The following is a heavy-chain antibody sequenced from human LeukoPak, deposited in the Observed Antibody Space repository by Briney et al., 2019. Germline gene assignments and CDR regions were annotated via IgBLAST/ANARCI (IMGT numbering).Heavy chain of an antibody. V-gene: IGHV4-39*01. J-gene: IGHJ1*01. D-gene: IGHD6-19*01. Sequence: SETLSLTCTVSGGSISSSSYYRGWIRQPPGRGLEWIGSIYYSGSTYYNPSLMSRVAISVDASKNQFSLKLSSVAAADTAVYYCARHGSGWYKYFQHWGQGTLVTVSS. CDR3: ARHGSGWYKYFQH. CDR2: IYYSGST. CDR1: GGSISSSSYY.